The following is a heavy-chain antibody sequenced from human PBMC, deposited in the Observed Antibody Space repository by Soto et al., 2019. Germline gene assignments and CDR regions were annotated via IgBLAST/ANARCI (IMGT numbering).Heavy chain of an antibody. CDR2: VDHRGST. CDR1: GESFRGYY. CDR3: ARYEYGNSLYGVDV. Sequence: PSETLSLTCVVAGESFRGYYWSWIRQTPGRGLEWIGEVDHRGSTTYNPSLKNRASISIDSSKNLFSLELTSVTAADTALYFCARYEYGNSLYGVDVWGQGTRVT. D-gene: IGHD1-7*01. V-gene: IGHV4-34*01. J-gene: IGHJ6*02.